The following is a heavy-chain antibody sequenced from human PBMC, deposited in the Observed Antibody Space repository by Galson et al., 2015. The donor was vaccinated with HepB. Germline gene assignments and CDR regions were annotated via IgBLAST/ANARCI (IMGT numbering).Heavy chain of an antibody. CDR2: ISYDGSNK. Sequence: SLRLSCAASGFTFSNAWMSWVRQAPGKGLEWVAVISYDGSNKYYADSVKGRFTISRDNSKNTLYLQMNSLRAEDTAVYYCARDDGGYYFDYWGQGTLVTVSS. D-gene: IGHD2-15*01. CDR1: GFTFSNAW. CDR3: ARDDGGYYFDY. J-gene: IGHJ4*02. V-gene: IGHV3-30-3*01.